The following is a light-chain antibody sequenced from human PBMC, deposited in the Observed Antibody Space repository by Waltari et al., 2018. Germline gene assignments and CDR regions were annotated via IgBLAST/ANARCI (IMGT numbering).Light chain of an antibody. Sequence: QSALTQPPSASGSPGQSVTTSCTGSISDVGAYDYVSWYQQHPGKAPRLLIYDVSKRPSGGPYRFSGSESGSTASLTVSGLQADDEADYYCSSYSDIKQRVFGTGTKVTVL. CDR3: SSYSDIKQRV. CDR1: ISDVGAYDY. J-gene: IGLJ1*01. CDR2: DVS. V-gene: IGLV2-8*01.